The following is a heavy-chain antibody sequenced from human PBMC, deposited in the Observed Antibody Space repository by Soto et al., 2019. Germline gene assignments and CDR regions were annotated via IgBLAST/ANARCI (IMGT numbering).Heavy chain of an antibody. V-gene: IGHV1-8*01. CDR1: GYTFTSYE. Sequence: ASVKVSCKASGYTFTSYEINWVRQATGQGLEWMGWMNPNSGNTGYAQKFQGRVTMTRNTSISTAYMELSSLRSEDTAVYYCARGFSGYRERYSGYDGLDYWGQGTLVTVSS. J-gene: IGHJ4*02. CDR2: MNPNSGNT. D-gene: IGHD5-12*01. CDR3: ARGFSGYRERYSGYDGLDY.